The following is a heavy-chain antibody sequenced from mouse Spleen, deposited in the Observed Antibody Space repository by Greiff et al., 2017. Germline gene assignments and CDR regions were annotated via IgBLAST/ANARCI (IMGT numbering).Heavy chain of an antibody. CDR2: IDPSDSYT. J-gene: IGHJ3*01. D-gene: IGHD2-2*01. Sequence: QVQLQQSGAELVMPGASVKLSCKASGYTFTSYWMHWVKQRPGQGLEWIGEIDPSDSYTNYNQKFKGKATLTVDKSSSTAYMQLSSLTSEDSAVYYCARYGYDPTFAYWGQGTLVTVSA. V-gene: IGHV1-69*01. CDR1: GYTFTSYW. CDR3: ARYGYDPTFAY.